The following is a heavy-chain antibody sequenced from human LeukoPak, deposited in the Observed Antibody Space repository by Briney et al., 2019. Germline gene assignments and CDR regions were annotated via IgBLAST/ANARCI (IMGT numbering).Heavy chain of an antibody. V-gene: IGHV3-23*01. J-gene: IGHJ4*02. Sequence: GGSLRLSCAASGFTFSSYAMSWVRQAPGKGLEWVSAISGSGGSTYYADSVKGRFTISRDNSKNTLYLQMNSLRAEDTAVYYCAIKGGGPHILTGYYEGNDYWGQGTLVTVSS. CDR1: GFTFSSYA. CDR3: AIKGGGPHILTGYYEGNDY. CDR2: ISGSGGST. D-gene: IGHD3-9*01.